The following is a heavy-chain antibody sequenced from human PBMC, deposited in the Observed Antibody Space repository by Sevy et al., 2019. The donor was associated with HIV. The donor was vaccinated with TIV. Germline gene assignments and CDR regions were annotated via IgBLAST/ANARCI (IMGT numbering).Heavy chain of an antibody. D-gene: IGHD6-13*01. CDR1: GGSISSSSYY. J-gene: IGHJ6*03. Sequence: SLTCTVSGGSISSSSYYWGWIRQPPGKGLEWIGSIYYSGSTYYNPSLKSRVTISVDTSKNQFSLKLSSVTAADTAVYYCARPGAAAGGYYYYYMDVWGKGTTVTVSS. CDR3: ARPGAAAGGYYYYYMDV. V-gene: IGHV4-39*01. CDR2: IYYSGST.